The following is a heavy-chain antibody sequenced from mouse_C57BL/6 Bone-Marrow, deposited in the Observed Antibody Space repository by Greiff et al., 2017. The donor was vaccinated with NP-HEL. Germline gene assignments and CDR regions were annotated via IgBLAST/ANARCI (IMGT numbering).Heavy chain of an antibody. CDR1: GFTFSDFY. J-gene: IGHJ4*01. V-gene: IGHV7-1*01. Sequence: EVKLVESGGGLVQSGRSLRLSCATSGFTFSDFYMEWVRQAPGKGLEWIAASRNKANDYTTEYSASVKGRFIVSRDTSQSILYLQMNALRAEDTAIYYCARDGNYAMDYWGQGTSVTVSS. CDR2: SRNKANDYTT. CDR3: ARDGNYAMDY.